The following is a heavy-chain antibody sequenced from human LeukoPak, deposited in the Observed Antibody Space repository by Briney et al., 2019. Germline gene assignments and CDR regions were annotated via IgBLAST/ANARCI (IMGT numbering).Heavy chain of an antibody. J-gene: IGHJ6*03. CDR3: AREHSSSSGGWVYYMDV. CDR1: GGSICSGGYY. D-gene: IGHD6-6*01. CDR2: IYYSGST. Sequence: SQTLSLTCTVSGGSICSGGYYWSWIRQHPGKGLEWIGYIYYSGSTYYNPSLKSRVTISVDTSKDQFSLKLSSVTAADTAVYYCAREHSSSSGGWVYYMDVWGKGTTVTVSS. V-gene: IGHV4-31*03.